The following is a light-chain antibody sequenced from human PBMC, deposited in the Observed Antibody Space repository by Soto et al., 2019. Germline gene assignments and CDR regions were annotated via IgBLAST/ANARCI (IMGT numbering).Light chain of an antibody. CDR2: DAS. Sequence: EIVLTQSPATLSLSPGERATFSCRASQSVSSYLAWYQQKPGQAPRLLIFDASNRATAIPARFSGSGSGTDFTLTISSLEPEDFAVYYCQQRTNWPRTFGQGTKLEIK. CDR1: QSVSSY. CDR3: QQRTNWPRT. J-gene: IGKJ2*01. V-gene: IGKV3-11*01.